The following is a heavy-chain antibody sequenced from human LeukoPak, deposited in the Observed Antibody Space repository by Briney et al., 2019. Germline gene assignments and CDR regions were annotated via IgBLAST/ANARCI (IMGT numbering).Heavy chain of an antibody. D-gene: IGHD3-3*01. CDR3: AKGQGVTIFGVTT. Sequence: GGSLRLSCAASAFTVSSNYMTWVRQAPGKGLEWVSVLYSGGTTYYADSVKGRFTVSRDNSKNTLYLQMDSLRVEDTAVYYCAKGQGVTIFGVTTWGQGTLVTVSS. CDR2: LYSGGTT. V-gene: IGHV3-53*01. CDR1: AFTVSSNY. J-gene: IGHJ5*02.